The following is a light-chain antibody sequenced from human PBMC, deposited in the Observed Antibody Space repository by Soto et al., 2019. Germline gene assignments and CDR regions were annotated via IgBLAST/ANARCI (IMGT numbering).Light chain of an antibody. CDR1: SSDVGGYNY. CDR3: SSYTSRSTLV. J-gene: IGLJ1*01. V-gene: IGLV2-14*01. Sequence: QSVLTQAASVSGSPGQSITISCTVTSSDVGGYNYVSWCQQHPGKAPKLMIYEVSNRPSGVSNRFSGSKSGNTASLTISGLQAEDEADYYCSSYTSRSTLVFGTGTKVTVL. CDR2: EVS.